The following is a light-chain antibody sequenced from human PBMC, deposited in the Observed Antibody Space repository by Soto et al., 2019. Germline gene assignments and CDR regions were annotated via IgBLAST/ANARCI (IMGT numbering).Light chain of an antibody. J-gene: IGKJ1*01. CDR2: DAS. CDR1: DSISSW. Sequence: IQLTQSPSSLSASVGDSVTMAVRCSDSISSWLAWYQQKPGKAPKLLIYDASSLESGVPSRFSGSGSGTEFTLTISSLQPDDFATYYCQQYNSYSPWTFGQGAKVDIK. V-gene: IGKV1-5*01. CDR3: QQYNSYSPWT.